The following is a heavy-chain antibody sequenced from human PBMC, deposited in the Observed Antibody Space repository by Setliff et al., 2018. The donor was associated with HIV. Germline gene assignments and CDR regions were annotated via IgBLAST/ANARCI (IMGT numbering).Heavy chain of an antibody. Sequence: GGSLRLSCAASGFTFSNYGMHWVRQAPGKRLEWVALISYDGSNKYCAYSVKGRFTISRDNSKNTLYLQMNSLRAEDTSVYYCARDRLNYYDRSGHWRGWFDPWGQGTLVTVSS. J-gene: IGHJ5*02. CDR1: GFTFSNYG. D-gene: IGHD3-22*01. V-gene: IGHV3-30*03. CDR3: ARDRLNYYDRSGHWRGWFDP. CDR2: ISYDGSNK.